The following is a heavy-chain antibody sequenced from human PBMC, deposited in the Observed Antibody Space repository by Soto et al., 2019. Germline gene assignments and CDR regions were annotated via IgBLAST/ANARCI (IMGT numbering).Heavy chain of an antibody. CDR1: SDSNSSGGYY. CDR3: ARGEALRFGELSHIDY. D-gene: IGHD3-10*01. J-gene: IGHJ4*02. V-gene: IGHV4-31*03. Sequence: QVQLQESGPGMVKPSQTLSLTCTISSDSNSSGGYYWSWSGQHPGKGLEWIGYISYSGRTYYNPSLNSRVTISVDTSKNQFSLKLSSVTAADTAVYYCARGEALRFGELSHIDYWGQGTLVTVSS. CDR2: ISYSGRT.